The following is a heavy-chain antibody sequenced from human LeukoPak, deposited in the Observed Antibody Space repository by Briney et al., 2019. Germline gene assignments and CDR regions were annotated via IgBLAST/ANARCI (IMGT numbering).Heavy chain of an antibody. J-gene: IGHJ4*02. CDR1: GFTFSYYS. V-gene: IGHV3-21*01. Sequence: WGSLRLSCAASGFTFSYYSMHWVRQTPGKGLEWVASITLSSNYISYADSLKGRVTISRDNAKNSLYLQMSSLRAEDTAVYYCARWADYGDNFDYWGQGSLVIVSS. D-gene: IGHD4-17*01. CDR2: ITLSSNYI. CDR3: ARWADYGDNFDY.